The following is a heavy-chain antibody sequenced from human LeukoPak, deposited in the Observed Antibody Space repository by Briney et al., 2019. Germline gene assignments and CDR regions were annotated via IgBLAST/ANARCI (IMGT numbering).Heavy chain of an antibody. CDR1: GYSISRGYY. J-gene: IGHJ4*02. V-gene: IGHV4-38-2*01. D-gene: IGHD2-15*01. CDR3: ARVAAVAATPRYFDY. Sequence: SETLSLTCGVSGYSISRGYYWGWIRKPPGKGLEWIGSIYHSGSTYYNPSLKSRVTISVDTSKNQLSLKLSSVTAADTAVYYCARVAAVAATPRYFDYWGQGTLVTVSS. CDR2: IYHSGST.